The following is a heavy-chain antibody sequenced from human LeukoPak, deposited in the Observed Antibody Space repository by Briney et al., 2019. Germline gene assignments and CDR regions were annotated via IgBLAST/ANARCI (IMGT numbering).Heavy chain of an antibody. V-gene: IGHV4-39*02. Sequence: SETLSLTCTVSGDSISSSSSYWGWIRQPPGKGLEWIGSIYYSGSTYYNTSLKSRVTISVDTSKNQFSLKLNSVTAADTAVYYCARDHLANLASRLFDPWGQGTLVTVSS. CDR1: GDSISSSSSY. CDR2: IYYSGST. D-gene: IGHD3-3*01. J-gene: IGHJ5*02. CDR3: ARDHLANLASRLFDP.